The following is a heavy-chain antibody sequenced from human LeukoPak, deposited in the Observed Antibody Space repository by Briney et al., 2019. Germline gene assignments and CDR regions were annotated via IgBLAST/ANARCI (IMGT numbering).Heavy chain of an antibody. J-gene: IGHJ4*02. CDR1: GYTFTNYD. CDR3: ATTIYYDILTERGGYFDY. V-gene: IGHV1-18*01. D-gene: IGHD3-9*01. Sequence: ASVKVSCKASGYTFTNYDIFWVRQAPGQGLEWMGWISPYSYNTNYAQKFQGRVTMTTDTSTSTAYMELRSLRSDDTAVYYCATTIYYDILTERGGYFDYWGQGTLVTVSS. CDR2: ISPYSYNT.